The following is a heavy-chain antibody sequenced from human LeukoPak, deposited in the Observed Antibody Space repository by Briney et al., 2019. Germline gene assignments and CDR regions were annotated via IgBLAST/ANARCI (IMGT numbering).Heavy chain of an antibody. Sequence: ASVKVSCKASGGTFSSYAISWVRQAPGQGLEWMGRIIPILGIANYAQKFQGRVTITADKSTSTAYMELSSLRSEDTAVYYCASRYGLIGDDAFDIWGQGTMVTVSS. CDR1: GGTFSSYA. CDR3: ASRYGLIGDDAFDI. J-gene: IGHJ3*02. CDR2: IIPILGIA. V-gene: IGHV1-69*04. D-gene: IGHD5-18*01.